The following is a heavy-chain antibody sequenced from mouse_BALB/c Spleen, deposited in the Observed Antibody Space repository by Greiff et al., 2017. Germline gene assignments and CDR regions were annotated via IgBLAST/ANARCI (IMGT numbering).Heavy chain of an antibody. Sequence: QVQLQQSGAELARPGASVKMSCKASGYTFTSYTMHWVKQRPGQGLEWIGYINPSSGYTNYNQKFKDKATLTADKSSSTAYMQPSSLTSEDSAVYYCARSDRPNYFDYWGQGTTLTVSS. D-gene: IGHD2-14*01. V-gene: IGHV1-4*01. CDR3: ARSDRPNYFDY. J-gene: IGHJ2*01. CDR1: GYTFTSYT. CDR2: INPSSGYT.